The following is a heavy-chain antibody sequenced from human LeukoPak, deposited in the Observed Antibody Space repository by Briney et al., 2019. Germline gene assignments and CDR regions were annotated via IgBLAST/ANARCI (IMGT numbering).Heavy chain of an antibody. D-gene: IGHD6-13*01. CDR3: ASMDSSSWYSKGYYYYMDV. CDR2: ISSSSSYI. J-gene: IGHJ6*03. CDR1: GFTFNNYE. Sequence: GGSLRLSCAASGFTFNNYEMNWVRQAPGKGLEWVSSISSSSSYIYYADSVKGRFTISRDNAKNSLYLQMNSLRAEDTAVYYCASMDSSSWYSKGYYYYMDVWGKGTTVTVSS. V-gene: IGHV3-21*01.